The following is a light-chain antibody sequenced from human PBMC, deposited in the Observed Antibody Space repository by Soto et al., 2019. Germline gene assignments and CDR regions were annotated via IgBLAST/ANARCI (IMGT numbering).Light chain of an antibody. V-gene: IGKV3-20*01. J-gene: IGKJ1*01. Sequence: DIVLPQSPGTRSLLPGGRGTLYCMTSPSISSNCLAWYQQTPAQAPRLLIYGASSRATGIPDRFSDSGSGTDFTLTISRLEPEDLAVYYCQQYGTSHRTFGQGTKVDIK. CDR1: PSISSNC. CDR3: QQYGTSHRT. CDR2: GAS.